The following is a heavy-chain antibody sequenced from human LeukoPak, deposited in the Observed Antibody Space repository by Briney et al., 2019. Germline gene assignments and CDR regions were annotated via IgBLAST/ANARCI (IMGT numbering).Heavy chain of an antibody. J-gene: IGHJ6*03. CDR3: ARGSRVYDFWSGYYTGVAPRGTNYMDV. V-gene: IGHV4-34*01. CDR1: GGSFSGYY. D-gene: IGHD3-3*01. CDR2: INHSGST. Sequence: SETLSLTCAVYGGSFSGYYWSWIRQPPGKGLEWIGDINHSGSTNYNPSLKSRVTISVDTSKNQFSLKLSSVTAADTAVYYCARGSRVYDFWSGYYTGVAPRGTNYMDVWGKGTTVTVSS.